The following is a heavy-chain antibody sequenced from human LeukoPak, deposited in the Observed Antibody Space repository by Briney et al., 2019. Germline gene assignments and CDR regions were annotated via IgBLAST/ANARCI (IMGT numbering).Heavy chain of an antibody. Sequence: PGGSLRLSCAASGFTFSSYEMNWVRQAPGKGLGWVSYISSSGSTIYYADSVKGRFTISRDNAKNSLYLQMNSLRAEDTAVYYCAREGCSGGSCYVFGDYCYYGMDVWGKGTTVTVSS. CDR3: AREGCSGGSCYVFGDYCYYGMDV. CDR2: ISSSGSTI. D-gene: IGHD2-15*01. CDR1: GFTFSSYE. J-gene: IGHJ6*04. V-gene: IGHV3-48*03.